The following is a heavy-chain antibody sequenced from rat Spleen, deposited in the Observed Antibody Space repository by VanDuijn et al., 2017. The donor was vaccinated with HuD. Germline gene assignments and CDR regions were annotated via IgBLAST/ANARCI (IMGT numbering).Heavy chain of an antibody. CDR2: ISSGGGGI. D-gene: IGHD1-12*03. J-gene: IGHJ4*01. Sequence: EVQLVESGGGLVQPGRSLKLSCAASGFTFSSFPMAWVRQAPKKELEWVASISSGGGGIYYLDSVKGSFTISRDNAKSTLYLQMDSLRSEDTASYYCARHHYDGYYHGPVLGVMDAWGQGDSVTVSS. CDR3: ARHHYDGYYHGPVLGVMDA. V-gene: IGHV5-25*01. CDR1: GFTFSSFP.